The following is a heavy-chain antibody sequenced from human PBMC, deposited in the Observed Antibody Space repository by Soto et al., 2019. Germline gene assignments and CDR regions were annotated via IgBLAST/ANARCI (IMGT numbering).Heavy chain of an antibody. J-gene: IGHJ4*02. CDR2: ISGSGSSS. V-gene: IGHV3-23*01. CDR3: AKCSPRYSSGLKAYYFDH. Sequence: GGSLRLSXAASEFTFSSYAMSWVRQAPGKGLEWVSAISGSGSSSYYADSVKGRFTISRDNSKNTLYLQMNSLRAEDTAVYYCAKCSPRYSSGLKAYYFDHWGQGTLVTVS. D-gene: IGHD6-19*01. CDR1: EFTFSSYA.